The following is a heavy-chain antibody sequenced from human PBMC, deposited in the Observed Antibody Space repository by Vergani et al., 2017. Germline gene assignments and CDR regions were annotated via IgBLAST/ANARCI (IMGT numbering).Heavy chain of an antibody. CDR3: ARHLLGWEIHDAFAF. D-gene: IGHD4-23*01. CDR1: GYSFSNYW. V-gene: IGHV5-51*01. CDR2: IFPGDSET. Sequence: EVLLVQSGADVKQSGASLKISCKASGYSFSNYWIGWVRQMPGKGLEWIGIIFPGDSETKYNPSFQGQVIISADTSISTAYLQWGSLKASDTAIYYCARHLLGWEIHDAFAFWGQGTMVTVSS. J-gene: IGHJ3*01.